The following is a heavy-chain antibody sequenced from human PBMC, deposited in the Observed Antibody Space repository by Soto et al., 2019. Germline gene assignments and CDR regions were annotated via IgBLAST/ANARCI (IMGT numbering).Heavy chain of an antibody. CDR1: GFTFSSYA. CDR3: ARAPSTVTTPYYFDY. D-gene: IGHD4-17*01. J-gene: IGHJ4*02. V-gene: IGHV3-30-3*01. CDR2: ISYDGSNK. Sequence: QVQLVESGGGVVQPGRSLRLSCAASGFTFSSYAMHWVRQAPGKGLDWMAVISYDGSNKYYADSVKGRFTISVKGRFTISRDNSKNTLYLQMNSLRAEDTAVYYCARAPSTVTTPYYFDYWGQGTLVTVSS.